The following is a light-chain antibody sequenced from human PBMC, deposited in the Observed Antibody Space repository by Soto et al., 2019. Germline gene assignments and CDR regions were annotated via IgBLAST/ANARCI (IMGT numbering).Light chain of an antibody. CDR1: QGVGSW. CDR3: QQANSFPWT. V-gene: IGKV1-12*01. Sequence: DIQMTQSPSSVSAPVGDRVTITCRASQGVGSWLAWYQQKPGKTPKILIFAASSLQSGVPSRFSGSGSGPDFTLTISSLQPEDVATYYCQQANSFPWTFGQGTEVEIK. J-gene: IGKJ1*01. CDR2: AAS.